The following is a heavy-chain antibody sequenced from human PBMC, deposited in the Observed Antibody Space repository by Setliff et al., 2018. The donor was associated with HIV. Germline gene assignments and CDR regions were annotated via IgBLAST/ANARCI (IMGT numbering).Heavy chain of an antibody. D-gene: IGHD5-18*01. Sequence: SETLSLTCTVSGSSISTNSYYWGWIRQSPGKGLEWVGNVHNSGGTNYNPSLKSRVSISVDTSKNQFSRNVNSVTAPDTAVYYCVRHTRDTSLAHYYYYIDVWGKGTTVTVSS. CDR3: VRHTRDTSLAHYYYYIDV. J-gene: IGHJ6*03. CDR1: GSSISTNSYY. V-gene: IGHV4-39*01. CDR2: VHNSGGT.